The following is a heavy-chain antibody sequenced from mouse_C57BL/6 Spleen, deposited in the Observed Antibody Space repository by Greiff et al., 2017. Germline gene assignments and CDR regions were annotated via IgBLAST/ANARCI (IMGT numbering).Heavy chain of an antibody. CDR3: ASFTVVARYAMDY. Sequence: VMLVESGPGLVQPSQSLSITCTVSGFSLTSYGVHWVRQSPGKGLEWLGVIWSGGSTDYNAAFISRLSISKDNSKSQVSFKMNSLQADDTAIYYCASFTVVARYAMDYWGQGTSVTVSS. V-gene: IGHV2-2*01. CDR2: IWSGGST. CDR1: GFSLTSYG. D-gene: IGHD1-1*01. J-gene: IGHJ4*01.